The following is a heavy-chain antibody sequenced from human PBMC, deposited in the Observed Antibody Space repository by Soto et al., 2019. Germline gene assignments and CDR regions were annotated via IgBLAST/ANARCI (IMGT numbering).Heavy chain of an antibody. CDR2: ISYDGSNK. J-gene: IGHJ4*02. V-gene: IGHV3-30*18. Sequence: ESVGGVVQPGRSLRLSCAASGFTFSSYGMHWVRQAPGKGLEWVAVISYDGSNKYYADSVKGRFTISRDNSKNTLYLQMNSLRAEDTAVYYCAKDSEGGDYFDYWGQGTLVTVSS. CDR3: AKDSEGGDYFDY. CDR1: GFTFSSYG. D-gene: IGHD3-10*01.